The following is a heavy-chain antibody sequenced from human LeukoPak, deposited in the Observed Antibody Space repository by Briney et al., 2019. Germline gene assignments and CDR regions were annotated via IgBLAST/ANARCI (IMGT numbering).Heavy chain of an antibody. CDR3: ARVPRSSYDRNGNYFLDF. CDR2: LNPLTGAT. J-gene: IGHJ4*02. D-gene: IGHD3-22*01. V-gene: IGHV1-2*02. CDR1: GYTLSGHY. Sequence: ASVKVSCKASGYTLSGHYIYWVRQAPGLGLEWMAWLNPLTGATNYAQNSQGRVTVTGDTSISTVYMELNWLKYDDTAVYYCARVPRSSYDRNGNYFLDFWGQGTLVTVSS.